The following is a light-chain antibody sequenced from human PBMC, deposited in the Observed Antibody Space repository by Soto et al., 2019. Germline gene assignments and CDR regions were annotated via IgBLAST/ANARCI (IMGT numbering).Light chain of an antibody. CDR2: DAS. V-gene: IGKV1-12*01. CDR3: QQSYSTPPT. Sequence: DIQMTQSPSSVSASVGDRLTITCRASQGISGWLAWYQQKPGKAPNLLIYDASTLRNGVPSRFSGSGSGTYFTLTISNLQPEDFATYYCQQSYSTPPTFGQGTKVDIK. J-gene: IGKJ1*01. CDR1: QGISGW.